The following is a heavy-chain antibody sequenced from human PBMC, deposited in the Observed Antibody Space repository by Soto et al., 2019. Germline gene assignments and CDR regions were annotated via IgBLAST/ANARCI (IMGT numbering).Heavy chain of an antibody. V-gene: IGHV4-59*01. D-gene: IGHD3-22*01. Sequence: ETLSLTCTVSGGSISSYYWSWIRQPPGKGLEWIGYIYYSGSTNYNPSLKSRVTISVDTSKNQFSLKLSSVTAADTAVYYCARGIDLLDYYDSSGSAPHWFDPWGQGTLVTVSS. CDR2: IYYSGST. CDR3: ARGIDLLDYYDSSGSAPHWFDP. J-gene: IGHJ5*02. CDR1: GGSISSYY.